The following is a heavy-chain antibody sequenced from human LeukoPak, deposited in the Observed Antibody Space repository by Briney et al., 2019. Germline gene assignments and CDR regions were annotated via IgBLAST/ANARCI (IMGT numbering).Heavy chain of an antibody. CDR2: ISSSSTYI. D-gene: IGHD5-18*01. CDR3: ARESGGTAMVDY. V-gene: IGHV3-21*01. Sequence: GGSLRLSCAASGFTFSTYSMSWVRQAPGKGLEWVSSISSSSTYIYYVDSVKGRFTISRDDAKNSLYLQMNGLRADDTAVYYCARESGGTAMVDYWGQGTLVTVSS. J-gene: IGHJ4*02. CDR1: GFTFSTYS.